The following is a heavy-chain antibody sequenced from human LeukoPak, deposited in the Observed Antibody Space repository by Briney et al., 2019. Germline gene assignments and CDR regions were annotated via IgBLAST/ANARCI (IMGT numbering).Heavy chain of an antibody. V-gene: IGHV1-2*04. J-gene: IGHJ4*02. CDR2: INPNSGGT. CDR1: GYTFTGYY. CDR3: ARDAYYYGSGSYLSR. Sequence: ASVKVSYKASGYTFTGYYMHWVRQAPGQGLEWMGWINPNSGGTNYAQKFQGWVTMTRDTSISTAYMELSRLRSDDTAVYYCARDAYYYGSGSYLSRWGQGTLVTVSS. D-gene: IGHD3-10*01.